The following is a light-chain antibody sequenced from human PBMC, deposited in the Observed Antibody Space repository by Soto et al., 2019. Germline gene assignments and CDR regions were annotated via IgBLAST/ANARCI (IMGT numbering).Light chain of an antibody. CDR3: QHYGTSPRT. CDR1: QSVRSSY. CDR2: GVS. J-gene: IGKJ1*01. V-gene: IGKV3-20*01. Sequence: IVLTQSPGTLSLSPGERATLSCRASQSVRSSYLAWYQQKLGQAPRLLIYGVSNRATGIPDRFSGSGSGTDFTLTISRLESEDFAVYYCQHYGTSPRTFGQGTKVEIK.